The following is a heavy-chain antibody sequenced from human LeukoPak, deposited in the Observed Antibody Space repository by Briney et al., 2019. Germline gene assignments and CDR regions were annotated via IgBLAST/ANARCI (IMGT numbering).Heavy chain of an antibody. V-gene: IGHV1-18*01. CDR3: ERGIPFAY. CDR2: ISAYNGNT. J-gene: IGHJ4*02. D-gene: IGHD3-10*01. Sequence: GASVTVSFKASGYTFTSYGISWVRQAPGQGREGMGWISAYNGNTNYAQKLQGRVTITTDTYTRTAYMELRSLRSGDTAVYYCERGIPFAYWGQGTLVTVSS. CDR1: GYTFTSYG.